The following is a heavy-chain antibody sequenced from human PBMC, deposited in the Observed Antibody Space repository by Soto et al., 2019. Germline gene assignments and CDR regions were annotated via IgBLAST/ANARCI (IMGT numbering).Heavy chain of an antibody. CDR3: SRAPSAYSRGDGMDV. CDR2: VYYSGTT. J-gene: IGHJ6*02. D-gene: IGHD5-18*01. Sequence: SETLSLTCTVSGGSISRYYWSWIRQPPGKGLEWIGYVYYSGTTNYNPSLRSRVTISVDTSNNQFSLRLSSVTAADTAVYYGSRAPSAYSRGDGMDVWGQGTTVT. V-gene: IGHV4-59*01. CDR1: GGSISRYY.